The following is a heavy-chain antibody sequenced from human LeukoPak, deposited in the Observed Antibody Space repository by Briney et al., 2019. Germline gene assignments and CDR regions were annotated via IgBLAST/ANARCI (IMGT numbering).Heavy chain of an antibody. D-gene: IGHD3-22*01. Sequence: SETLSLTCTVSGGSISSYYWSWIRQPPGKGLEWIGYIYYSGSTNYNPSLKSRVTISVDTSKNQFSLKLSSVTAADTAVYYCARATYYYDSSGYYWGNWSDPWGQGTLVTVSS. CDR1: GGSISSYY. J-gene: IGHJ5*02. V-gene: IGHV4-59*01. CDR3: ARATYYYDSSGYYWGNWSDP. CDR2: IYYSGST.